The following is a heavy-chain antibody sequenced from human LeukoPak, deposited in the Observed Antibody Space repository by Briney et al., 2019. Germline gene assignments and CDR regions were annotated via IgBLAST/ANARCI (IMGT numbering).Heavy chain of an antibody. D-gene: IGHD2-8*02. Sequence: PGGSLRLSCAASGFTVSSNYMSWVRQAPGKGLEWVSVIYSGGSTYYADSVKGRFTISRDNAKNSLYLQMNSLRAEDTAVYYCARATGTDSEDYWGQGTLVTVSS. CDR3: ARATGTDSEDY. CDR2: IYSGGST. V-gene: IGHV3-53*01. CDR1: GFTVSSNY. J-gene: IGHJ4*02.